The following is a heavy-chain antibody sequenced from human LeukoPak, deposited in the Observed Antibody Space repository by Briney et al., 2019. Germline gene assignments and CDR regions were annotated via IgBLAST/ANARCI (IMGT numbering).Heavy chain of an antibody. V-gene: IGHV1-69*05. CDR2: IIPIFGTA. Sequence: SVKVSCKASGGTFSSYAISWVRQAPGQGLEWMGSIIPIFGTANYAQKFQGRVTITTDESTSTAYMELSSLRSEDTAVYYCARGKTYDFWSGCFDYWGQGTLVTVSS. CDR1: GGTFSSYA. D-gene: IGHD3-3*01. CDR3: ARGKTYDFWSGCFDY. J-gene: IGHJ4*02.